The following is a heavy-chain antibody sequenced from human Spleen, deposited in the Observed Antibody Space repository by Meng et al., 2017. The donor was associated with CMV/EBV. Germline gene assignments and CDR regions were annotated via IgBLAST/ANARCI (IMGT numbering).Heavy chain of an antibody. CDR1: GFTFSSYA. CDR2: IIGDGTTT. V-gene: IGHV3-74*01. CDR3: ARGAYGSGSYRGGFDY. D-gene: IGHD3-10*01. Sequence: GESLKISCAASGFTFSSYAMSWVRQAPGEGLVWVSRIIGDGTTTNYADSVKGRFTISRDNAKSTLYLQMNSLRAEDTAIYYCARGAYGSGSYRGGFDYWGQGARVTVSS. J-gene: IGHJ4*02.